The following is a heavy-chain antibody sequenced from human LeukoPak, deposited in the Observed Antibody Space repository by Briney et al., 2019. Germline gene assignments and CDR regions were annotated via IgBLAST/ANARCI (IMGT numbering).Heavy chain of an antibody. CDR3: ARESNYEGSFDY. J-gene: IGHJ4*02. D-gene: IGHD4-11*01. CDR2: IIPIFGTA. CDR1: GGTFSSYA. Sequence: SVKVSCKASGGTFSSYAISWVRQAPGQGLEWMGGIIPIFGTANYAQKFQGGVTITADESTSTAYMELSSLRSEDTAVYYCARESNYEGSFDYWGQGTLVTVSS. V-gene: IGHV1-69*13.